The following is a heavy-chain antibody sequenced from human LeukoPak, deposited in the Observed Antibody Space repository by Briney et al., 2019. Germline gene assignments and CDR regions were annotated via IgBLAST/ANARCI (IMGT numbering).Heavy chain of an antibody. CDR3: ARVPPPGATAYGAVDY. CDR2: VDHSGRT. Sequence: KPSETLSLTCTVSGGFISSYYWSWIRQSPGKGLEWIGEVDHSGRTNYNPSLKSRLTMSVDTSKNQFSLKLTSVTAADTAVYFCARVPPPGATAYGAVDYWGQGTLVTVSS. CDR1: GGFISSYY. V-gene: IGHV4-34*01. J-gene: IGHJ4*02. D-gene: IGHD3-16*01.